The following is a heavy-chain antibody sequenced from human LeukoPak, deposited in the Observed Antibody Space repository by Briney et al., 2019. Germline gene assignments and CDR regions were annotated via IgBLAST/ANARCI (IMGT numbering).Heavy chain of an antibody. Sequence: SETLSLTCAVYGGSFSGYYWSWIRQPPGKGLEWIGYIYYSGSTNYNPSLKSRVTISVDTSKNQFSLKLSSVTAADTAVYYCAKHDFWSGYSSPLDVWGQGTAVTVSS. CDR3: AKHDFWSGYSSPLDV. CDR1: GGSFSGYY. D-gene: IGHD3-3*01. CDR2: IYYSGST. J-gene: IGHJ6*02. V-gene: IGHV4-59*08.